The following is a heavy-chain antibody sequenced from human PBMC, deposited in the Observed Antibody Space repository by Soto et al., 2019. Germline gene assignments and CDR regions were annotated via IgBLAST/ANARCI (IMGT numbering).Heavy chain of an antibody. D-gene: IGHD3-10*01. Sequence: PSEPRSLTCAVYGGSFSGYYWSWIRQPPGKGLEWIGEINHSGSTNYNPSLKSRVTISVDTSKNQFSLKLSSVTAADTAVYYCASLYYYGSGSYYKWPYYGMDVWGQGTTVTVSS. J-gene: IGHJ6*02. V-gene: IGHV4-34*01. CDR3: ASLYYYGSGSYYKWPYYGMDV. CDR1: GGSFSGYY. CDR2: INHSGST.